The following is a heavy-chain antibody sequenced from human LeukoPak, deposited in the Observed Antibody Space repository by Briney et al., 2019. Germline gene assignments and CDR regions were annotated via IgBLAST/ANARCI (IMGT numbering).Heavy chain of an antibody. Sequence: GGSLRLSCAASGFTFSSYAMNWVRQAPGKGLEWVSAICSNDNNTYYANSVKGRFTISRDNSKNTLYLQMNSLRAEDTAVYYCARDLGSSSGWYLWSYYFDYWGQGTLVTVSS. CDR2: ICSNDNNT. D-gene: IGHD6-19*01. CDR1: GFTFSSYA. J-gene: IGHJ4*02. CDR3: ARDLGSSSGWYLWSYYFDY. V-gene: IGHV3-23*01.